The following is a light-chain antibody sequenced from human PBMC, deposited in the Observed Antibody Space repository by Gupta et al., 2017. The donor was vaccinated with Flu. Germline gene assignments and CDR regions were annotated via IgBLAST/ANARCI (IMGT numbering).Light chain of an antibody. CDR1: SSNIVNKP. CDR3: AAWDDSLNAWV. J-gene: IGLJ3*02. CDR2: VNN. V-gene: IGLV1-44*01. Sequence: QSVLPQPPSASGTPGQRVPIYSSGGSSNIVNKPVNWYQHLPGTAPKLLVYVNNQRPSGVPGRFSASKSGTSASLAISGLQSEDAADYYCAAWDDSLNAWVFGGGTKLTVL.